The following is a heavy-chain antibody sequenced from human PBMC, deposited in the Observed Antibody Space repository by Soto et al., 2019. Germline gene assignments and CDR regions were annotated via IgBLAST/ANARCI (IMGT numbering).Heavy chain of an antibody. D-gene: IGHD2-21*01. V-gene: IGHV3-72*01. CDR2: SRNKANGYST. CDR3: ARGAVISHPHFDH. J-gene: IGHJ4*02. CDR1: GFTSSDHY. Sequence: EVQLVESGGGLVQPGGSLRLSCAASGFTSSDHYMDWVRQSPGEGLEWVARSRNKANGYSTEYAASVKGRFTISRDDSKNSVYLQMTSLKTEDTAIYYCARGAVISHPHFDHWGQGTLVTVSS.